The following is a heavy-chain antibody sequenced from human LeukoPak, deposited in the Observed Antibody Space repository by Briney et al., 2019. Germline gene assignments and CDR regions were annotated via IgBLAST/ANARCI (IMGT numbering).Heavy chain of an antibody. CDR1: GGSFSGYY. D-gene: IGHD2-2*01. J-gene: IGHJ4*02. Sequence: SETLSLTCAVYGGSFSGYYWSWIRQPPGKGLEWIGEINHSGSTNYNPSLKSRVTISVDTSKSQFSLKLSSVTAADTAVYYCARGGYCSSTSCSSFDYWGQGTLVTVSS. CDR2: INHSGST. CDR3: ARGGYCSSTSCSSFDY. V-gene: IGHV4-34*01.